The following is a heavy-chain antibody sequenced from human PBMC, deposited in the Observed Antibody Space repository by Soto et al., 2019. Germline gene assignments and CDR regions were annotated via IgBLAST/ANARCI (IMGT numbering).Heavy chain of an antibody. CDR3: ARASMGTSDYDYYGMDV. J-gene: IGHJ6*02. V-gene: IGHV1-2*04. CDR2: IDPNSGGT. Sequence: ASVKVSCQASGYTFTGYYMHWVRQAPRQGVEWMGWIDPNSGGTNYAQTFQGWVTMTRDTSISTAYMELRRLIADDPAVYYCARASMGTSDYDYYGMDVWGQGTTVTVSS. D-gene: IGHD1-1*01. CDR1: GYTFTGYY.